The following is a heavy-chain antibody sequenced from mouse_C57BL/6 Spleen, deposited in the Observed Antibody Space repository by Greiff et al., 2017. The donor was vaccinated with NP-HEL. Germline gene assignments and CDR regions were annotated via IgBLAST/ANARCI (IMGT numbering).Heavy chain of an antibody. CDR1: GYSITSGYY. V-gene: IGHV3-6*01. CDR2: ISYDGSN. Sequence: ESGPGLVKPSQSLSLTCSVTGYSITSGYYWNWIRQFPGNKLEWMGYISYDGSNNYNPSLKNRISITRDTSKNQFFLKLNSVTTEDTATYYCARGGYGSSYWYFDVWGTGTTVTVSS. D-gene: IGHD1-1*01. J-gene: IGHJ1*03. CDR3: ARGGYGSSYWYFDV.